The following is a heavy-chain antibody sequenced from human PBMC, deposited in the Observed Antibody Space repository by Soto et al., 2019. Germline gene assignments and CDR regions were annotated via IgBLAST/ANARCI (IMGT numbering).Heavy chain of an antibody. D-gene: IGHD3-22*01. CDR1: GGSFTGHY. CDR2: INHTGST. V-gene: IGHV4-34*01. J-gene: IGHJ4*02. CDR3: ARGISLIVVGQRDAPDKYYLDS. Sequence: QVQLQQWGAGLLKPSETLSLTCAVYGGSFTGHYWSWIRQPPGKGLEWIGEINHTGSTKYNPSLKSRVSISVDTSKNQFSLKLSSVTAADTALYYCARGISLIVVGQRDAPDKYYLDSWGQGTPVTVSS.